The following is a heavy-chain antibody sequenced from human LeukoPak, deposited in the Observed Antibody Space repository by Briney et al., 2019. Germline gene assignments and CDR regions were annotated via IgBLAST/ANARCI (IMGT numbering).Heavy chain of an antibody. CDR3: AKDVGKWESLHFFDY. V-gene: IGHV3-23*01. J-gene: IGHJ4*02. CDR1: GFTFTSYS. CDR2: TSDRGDYT. D-gene: IGHD1-26*01. Sequence: GGSLRLSCAASGFTFTSYSMSWVRQAPGKGLEWVSGTSDRGDYTYYAGSVTGRFTISRDNSRNTLYLQMNSLRGDDTAVYYCAKDVGKWESLHFFDYWGQGTLVTVSS.